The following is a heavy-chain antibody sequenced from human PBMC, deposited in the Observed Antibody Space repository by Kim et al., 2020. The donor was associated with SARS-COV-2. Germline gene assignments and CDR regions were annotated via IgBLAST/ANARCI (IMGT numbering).Heavy chain of an antibody. J-gene: IGHJ3*02. Sequence: SETLSLTCTVSGGSISSGGYYWSWIRQHPGKGLEWIGYIYYSGSTYYNPSLKSRVTISVDTSKNQFSLKLSSVTAADTAVYYCARGLSGAFDIWGQGTMVTVSS. V-gene: IGHV4-31*03. CDR3: ARGLSGAFDI. CDR2: IYYSGST. CDR1: GGSISSGGYY.